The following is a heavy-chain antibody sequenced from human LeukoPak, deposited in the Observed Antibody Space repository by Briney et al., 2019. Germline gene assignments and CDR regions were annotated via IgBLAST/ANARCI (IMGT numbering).Heavy chain of an antibody. CDR1: GDSITSGSYY. J-gene: IGHJ1*01. CDR3: ARESGFWLF. CDR2: IYSTGST. V-gene: IGHV4-39*07. D-gene: IGHD3-22*01. Sequence: PSETLSLNCSVSGDSITSGSYYWGWIRQTPGKGLEWIGNIYSTGSTSFNPSFKSRITMSVDTSKNQFSLKLNSVTAADTAVYFCARESGFWLFWGQGTLVTVSS.